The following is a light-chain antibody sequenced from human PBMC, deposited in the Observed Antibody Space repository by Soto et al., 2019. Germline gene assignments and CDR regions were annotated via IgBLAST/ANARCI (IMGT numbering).Light chain of an antibody. CDR1: SSDVGSYNL. V-gene: IGLV2-23*03. Sequence: QSVLTQPASVSGSAGQSITISCTGTSSDVGSYNLVSWYQQHPGKAPKLMIYEGNKRPSGVSNRFSASKSGNTASLTISGLQAEDEADYYCCSYAGSSTFVVFGGGTQLTVL. CDR2: EGN. CDR3: CSYAGSSTFVV. J-gene: IGLJ2*01.